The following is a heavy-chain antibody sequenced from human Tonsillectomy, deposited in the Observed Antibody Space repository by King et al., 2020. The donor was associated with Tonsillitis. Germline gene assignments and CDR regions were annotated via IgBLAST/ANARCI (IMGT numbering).Heavy chain of an antibody. Sequence: QLQESGPGLVKPSETLSLTCTVSGGSISSSSYYWGWIRQPPGKGLGWIGSIYYSGSTYYNPSLKSRVTISVDTSKNQFSLKLSSVTAADTAVYYCARLGYSSGWEDYWGQGTLVTVSS. D-gene: IGHD6-19*01. CDR3: ARLGYSSGWEDY. V-gene: IGHV4-39*07. J-gene: IGHJ4*02. CDR2: IYYSGST. CDR1: GGSISSSSYY.